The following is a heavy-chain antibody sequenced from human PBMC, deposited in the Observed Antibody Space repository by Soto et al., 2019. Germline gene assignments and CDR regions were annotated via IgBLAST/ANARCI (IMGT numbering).Heavy chain of an antibody. J-gene: IGHJ5*02. CDR3: ARGCSSISCYNWFDP. CDR1: GFTFSDYY. CDR2: ISSSGSTI. Sequence: QVQLVESGGGLVKPGGSLRLSCAASGFTFSDYYMSWIRQAPGKGLEWVSYISSSGSTIYYADSVKGRFTNSRDKAKNSLYLQMNSLRAEDTDVYYCARGCSSISCYNWFDPWGQGTMVTVSS. V-gene: IGHV3-11*01. D-gene: IGHD2-2*01.